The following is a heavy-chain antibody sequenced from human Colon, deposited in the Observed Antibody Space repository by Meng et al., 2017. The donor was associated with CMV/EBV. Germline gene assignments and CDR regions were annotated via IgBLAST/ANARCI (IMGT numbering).Heavy chain of an antibody. Sequence: LSLTCVASGFNFNGSWMNWVRQAPGKGLEWVAKIKHDGVEKYYVDSVRGRFTISRDNARNSLYLQMNSLGADDTAVYYCARDGGWYEYYFDYWGQGIPVTVSS. D-gene: IGHD6-13*01. J-gene: IGHJ4*02. CDR1: GFNFNGSW. CDR3: ARDGGWYEYYFDY. V-gene: IGHV3-7*01. CDR2: IKHDGVEK.